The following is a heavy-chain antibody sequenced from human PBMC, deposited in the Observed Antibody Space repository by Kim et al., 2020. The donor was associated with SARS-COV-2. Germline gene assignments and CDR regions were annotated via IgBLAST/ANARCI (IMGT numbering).Heavy chain of an antibody. CDR2: ISGSGGTT. CDR1: TLTFSDYA. D-gene: IGHD3-9*01. CDR3: ATDPYVDWLLVDF. J-gene: IGHJ4*02. Sequence: GGSLRLSCAASTLTFSDYAMTWVRQAPGKGLEWVSSISGSGGTTYYADSVKGRFTISRDNSKNTLYLQMNSLRAEDTALYYCATDPYVDWLLVDFWGQGT. V-gene: IGHV3-23*01.